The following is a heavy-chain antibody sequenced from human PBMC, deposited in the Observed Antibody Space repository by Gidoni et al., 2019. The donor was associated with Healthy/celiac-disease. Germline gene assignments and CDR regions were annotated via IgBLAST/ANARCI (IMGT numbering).Heavy chain of an antibody. CDR3: AREPRCSGGSCYSFHAFDI. J-gene: IGHJ3*02. V-gene: IGHV1-2*04. Sequence: QVQLVQSGAEVKKPGASVKVSCKASGYTFNGYYLHWVRQAPGQGLEWMGWINPNSGGTNYAQKFQGWVTMTRDTSISTAYMELSRLRSDDTAVYYCAREPRCSGGSCYSFHAFDIWGQGTMVTVSS. D-gene: IGHD2-15*01. CDR1: GYTFNGYY. CDR2: INPNSGGT.